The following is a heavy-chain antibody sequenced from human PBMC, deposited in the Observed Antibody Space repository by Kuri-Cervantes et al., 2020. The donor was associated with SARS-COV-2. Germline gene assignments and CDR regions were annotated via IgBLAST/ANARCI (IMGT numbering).Heavy chain of an antibody. D-gene: IGHD3-3*01. J-gene: IGHJ5*02. CDR2: INHSGST. V-gene: IGHV4-34*01. Sequence: SETLSLTCAVYGGSFSGYYWSWIRQPPGKGLEWIGEINHSGSTNYNPSLKSRVTISVDTSKNQFSLKLSSVTAADTAVYYCARQMMSSITIFGVVITRNWFDPWGQGTLVTCYS. CDR1: GGSFSGYY. CDR3: ARQMMSSITIFGVVITRNWFDP.